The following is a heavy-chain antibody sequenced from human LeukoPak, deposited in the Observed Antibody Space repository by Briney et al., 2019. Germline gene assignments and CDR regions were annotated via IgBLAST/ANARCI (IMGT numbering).Heavy chain of an antibody. Sequence: GGSLRLSCAASGFTFSSYAMSWVRQAPGKGLEWVSAISGSGGSTYYADSVKGRFTISRDNPKNTLYLQMNSLRAEDTAVYYCVKFIPLYNWFDPWGQGTLVTVSS. CDR2: ISGSGGST. CDR1: GFTFSSYA. D-gene: IGHD3-16*02. CDR3: VKFIPLYNWFDP. V-gene: IGHV3-23*01. J-gene: IGHJ5*02.